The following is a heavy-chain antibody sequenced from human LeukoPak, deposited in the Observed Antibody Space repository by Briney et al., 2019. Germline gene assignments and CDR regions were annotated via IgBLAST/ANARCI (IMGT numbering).Heavy chain of an antibody. V-gene: IGHV5-51*01. D-gene: IGHD4-17*01. CDR3: ARQSTTSSPSDY. CDR2: IYPGDSDT. J-gene: IGHJ4*02. Sequence: GESLKISCQTSGYIFTTYWIAWVRQLPGKGLEWMGIIYPGDSDTRYSPSFQGQVTISADKSINTAYLQWSSLKASDTAMYYCARQSTTSSPSDYWGQGTLVTVSS. CDR1: GYIFTTYW.